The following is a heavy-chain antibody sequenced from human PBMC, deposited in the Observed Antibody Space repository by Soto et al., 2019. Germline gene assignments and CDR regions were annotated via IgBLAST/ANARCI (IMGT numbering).Heavy chain of an antibody. CDR3: ARDLSTGYYYYGMDV. CDR1: GFTVSSNY. Sequence: EVQLVESGGGLVQPGGSLRLSCAASGFTVSSNYMSWVRQAPGKGLEWVSVIYSGGSTYYADSVKDRFTISRDNSKNTLYLQMNSLRAEDTAVYYCARDLSTGYYYYGMDVWGQGTTVTVSS. V-gene: IGHV3-66*01. J-gene: IGHJ6*02. CDR2: IYSGGST. D-gene: IGHD4-17*01.